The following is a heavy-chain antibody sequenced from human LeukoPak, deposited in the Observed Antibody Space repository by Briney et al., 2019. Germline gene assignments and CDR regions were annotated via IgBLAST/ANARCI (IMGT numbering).Heavy chain of an antibody. Sequence: ASVKASCKASGGTFSSYAISWVRQAPGQGLEWMGRIIPILGIANYAQKFQGRVTITADKSTSTAYMELSSLRSEDTAVYYCASSAAGTPGYYYYGMDVWGQGTTVTVSS. V-gene: IGHV1-69*04. CDR3: ASSAAGTPGYYYYGMDV. J-gene: IGHJ6*02. CDR2: IIPILGIA. D-gene: IGHD6-13*01. CDR1: GGTFSSYA.